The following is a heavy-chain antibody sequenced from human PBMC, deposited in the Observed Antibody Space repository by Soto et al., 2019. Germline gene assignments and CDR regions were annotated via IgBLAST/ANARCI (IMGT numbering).Heavy chain of an antibody. CDR1: GFTFSSYS. D-gene: IGHD4-17*01. CDR3: AIAGTTSNNWFDP. J-gene: IGHJ5*02. CDR2: ITSSSSYI. V-gene: IGHV3-21*01. Sequence: GGSLRLSCAASGFTFSSYSMNWVRQAPGKGLEWVSSITSSSSYIYYADSVKGRFTISSDNAKKSLYLQMNSLRAEDTAEYYCAIAGTTSNNWFDPWGQGTLVTVSS.